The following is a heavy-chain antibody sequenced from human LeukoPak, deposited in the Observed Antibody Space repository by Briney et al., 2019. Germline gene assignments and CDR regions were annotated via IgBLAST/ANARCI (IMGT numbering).Heavy chain of an antibody. J-gene: IGHJ4*02. D-gene: IGHD6-13*01. V-gene: IGHV3-30*03. CDR2: ISYDETHK. Sequence: GGSLRLSCAASGFTFSTYGIHWVRQAPGKGLEWVAVISYDETHKYYADSVKGRFTISRDNSKNTVYLQMNSLRAEDTAVYYCARDLEAANTYYFDYWGQGTMVTVSS. CDR3: ARDLEAANTYYFDY. CDR1: GFTFSTYG.